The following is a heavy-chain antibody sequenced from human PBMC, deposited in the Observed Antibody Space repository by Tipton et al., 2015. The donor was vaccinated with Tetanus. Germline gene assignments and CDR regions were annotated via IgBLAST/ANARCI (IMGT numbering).Heavy chain of an antibody. D-gene: IGHD1-1*01. CDR3: ARGPFLKLADAFDI. CDR2: IYADGAT. V-gene: IGHV3-53*01. CDR1: GFTFRSYW. Sequence: SLRLSCAASGFTFRSYWVSWVRQAPGKGLEWVSVIYADGATYYADSVKGRFTISRDTSKNTVYLQMNSVRAEDTAVYYCARGPFLKLADAFDIWGQGTLVTVSS. J-gene: IGHJ3*02.